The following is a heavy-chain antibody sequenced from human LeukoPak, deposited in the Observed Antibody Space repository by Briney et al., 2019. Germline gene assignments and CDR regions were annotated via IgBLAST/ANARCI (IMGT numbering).Heavy chain of an antibody. CDR2: IYISGST. CDR3: AGSADPTPLDV. J-gene: IGHJ6*04. V-gene: IGHV4-4*07. CDR1: GGSISSYY. Sequence: PSETLSLTCTVSGGSISSYYWSWIRQPAGKGLEWIGRIYISGSTNYNPSLKSRVTMSVDTSKNQFSLKLSSVTAADTAVYYCAGSADPTPLDVWGKGTTVTVSS. D-gene: IGHD6-19*01.